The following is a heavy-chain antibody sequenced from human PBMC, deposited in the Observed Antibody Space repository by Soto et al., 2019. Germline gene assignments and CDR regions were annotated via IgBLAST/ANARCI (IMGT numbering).Heavy chain of an antibody. CDR3: ARNGYGQYGGMDV. CDR2: ISTTSGYI. Sequence: EVQLVESGGGLVKPGGSLRLSCAASGFTFTSYTFNWVRQAPGEGLEWVSCISTTSGYIYYADSVKGRFTFSRDNARNCLYLQMNSLRVKDTAVYDCARNGYGQYGGMDVRCQGTMVTVS. V-gene: IGHV3-21*01. J-gene: IGHJ6*02. D-gene: IGHD5-12*01. CDR1: GFTFTSYT.